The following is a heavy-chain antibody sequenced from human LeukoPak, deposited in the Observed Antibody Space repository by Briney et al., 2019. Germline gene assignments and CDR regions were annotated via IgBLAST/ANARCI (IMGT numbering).Heavy chain of an antibody. V-gene: IGHV4-39*02. Sequence: SETLSLTCTVSGGSISSSSYYWGWIRQPPGKGLEWIGSIYYSGSTYYNPSLKSRVTISVDTSKNQFSLKLSSVTAADTAVYYCARDVVVINYYYYSMDVWGQGTTVTVSS. J-gene: IGHJ6*02. CDR2: IYYSGST. CDR3: ARDVVVINYYYYSMDV. D-gene: IGHD3-22*01. CDR1: GGSISSSSYY.